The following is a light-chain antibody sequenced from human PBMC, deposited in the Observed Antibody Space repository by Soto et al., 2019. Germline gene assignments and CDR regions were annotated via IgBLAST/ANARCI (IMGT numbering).Light chain of an antibody. CDR1: QSIGKH. CDR3: QQTNSIPIT. J-gene: IGKJ5*01. CDR2: GAS. V-gene: IGKV1-39*01. Sequence: DIQMTQSPSVLSASVGDRVTITCRASQSIGKHLNWYQQKPGKAPKFLIYGASTLQSGVPSRFSGSGSGTDFTLTISSLQPEDFATYYCQQTNSIPITFGQGTRLEIK.